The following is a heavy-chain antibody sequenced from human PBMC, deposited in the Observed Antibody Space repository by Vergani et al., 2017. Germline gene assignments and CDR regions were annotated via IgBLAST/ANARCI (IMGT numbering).Heavy chain of an antibody. J-gene: IGHJ4*02. Sequence: EVQLLESGGGLVQPGGSLRLSCAASGFTFSNAWMSWVRQAPGKGLEWVGRIKSKTDGGTTDYAAPVKGRFTISRDDSKNTLYLQMNSLKTEDTAVYYCTTDTAVVPAAISEGAYFDYWGQGTLVTVSS. D-gene: IGHD2-2*02. V-gene: IGHV3-15*01. CDR2: IKSKTDGGTT. CDR3: TTDTAVVPAAISEGAYFDY. CDR1: GFTFSNAW.